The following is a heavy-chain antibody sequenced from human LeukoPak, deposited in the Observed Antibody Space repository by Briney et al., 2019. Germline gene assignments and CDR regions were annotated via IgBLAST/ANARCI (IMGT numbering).Heavy chain of an antibody. CDR2: ISYDGSNK. Sequence: GGSLRLSCAASGFTFSSYAMHWVRQAPGKGLEWVAVISYDGSNKYYADSVKGRFTISRDNSKNTLYLQMNSLRAEDTAVYYCARAAGLAWLQNYFDYWGQGTLVTVSS. J-gene: IGHJ4*02. CDR3: ARAAGLAWLQNYFDY. CDR1: GFTFSSYA. V-gene: IGHV3-30-3*01. D-gene: IGHD5-24*01.